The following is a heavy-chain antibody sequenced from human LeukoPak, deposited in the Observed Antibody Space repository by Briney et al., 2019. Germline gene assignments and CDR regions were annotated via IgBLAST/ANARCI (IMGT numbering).Heavy chain of an antibody. CDR1: GGSISSSSYY. V-gene: IGHV4-39*01. D-gene: IGHD2-2*01. J-gene: IGHJ4*02. CDR3: ARHRVVPAADNQDY. Sequence: SETLSLTCTVSGGSISSSSYYWGWIRQPPGKGLEWIGSIYYSGSTYYNPSLKSRVTISVDTSKNQFSLKPSSVTAADTAVYYCARHRVVPAADNQDYWGQGTLVTVSS. CDR2: IYYSGST.